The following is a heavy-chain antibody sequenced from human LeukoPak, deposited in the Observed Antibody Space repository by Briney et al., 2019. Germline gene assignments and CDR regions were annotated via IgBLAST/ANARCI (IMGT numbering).Heavy chain of an antibody. Sequence: ALRLSCVSSLFIFSRYEMNWLRQPAGKGLEWVSYINSSGRTIYYADSLKGRLTLSIDKAKNSVYLQMNSLRAEDTAVYHCARAFRTQYYDILTGAYDYWGQGTLVTVSS. D-gene: IGHD3-9*01. CDR2: INSSGRTI. V-gene: IGHV3-48*03. CDR1: LFIFSRYE. CDR3: ARAFRTQYYDILTGAYDY. J-gene: IGHJ4*02.